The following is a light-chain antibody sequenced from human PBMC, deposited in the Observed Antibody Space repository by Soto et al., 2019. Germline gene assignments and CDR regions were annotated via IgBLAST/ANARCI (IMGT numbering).Light chain of an antibody. CDR3: QQYSSSLRT. CDR1: QSVSSSY. CDR2: GAS. Sequence: ENVLTQSQGTLSLSPGERATLSCRASQSVSSSYLAWYQQKPGQAPRLLIYGASRRATGIPDRFSGSGSGTDFTLTISRLEPEDFAVYYCQQYSSSLRTFGGGTKVEI. J-gene: IGKJ4*01. V-gene: IGKV3-20*01.